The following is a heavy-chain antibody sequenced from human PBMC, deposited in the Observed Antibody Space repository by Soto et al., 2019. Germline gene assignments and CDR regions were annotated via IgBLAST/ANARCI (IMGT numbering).Heavy chain of an antibody. Sequence: ASVKVSCKASGYTFTSYDINWVRQATGQGLEWMGWMNPNSGNTGYAQKFQGRVTMTRNTSISTAYMELSSLRSEDTAVYYCARTKNSRYSSSWYFDDAIDSWGQGTMVTVSS. CDR2: MNPNSGNT. CDR3: ARTKNSRYSSSWYFDDAIDS. D-gene: IGHD6-13*01. V-gene: IGHV1-8*01. J-gene: IGHJ3*02. CDR1: GYTFTSYD.